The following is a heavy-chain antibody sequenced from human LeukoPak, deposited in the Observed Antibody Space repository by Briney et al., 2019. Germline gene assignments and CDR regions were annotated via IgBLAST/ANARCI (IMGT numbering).Heavy chain of an antibody. Sequence: ASVKVSCKASGYTFTSYGISWVRQAPGQGLEWMGWISAYNGNPNYAQKLQGRVTMTTDTSTSTAYMELRSLRSDDTAVYYCARGPRGITMIVVAPMNWFDPWGQGTLVTVSS. CDR3: ARGPRGITMIVVAPMNWFDP. CDR1: GYTFTSYG. V-gene: IGHV1-18*01. D-gene: IGHD3-22*01. J-gene: IGHJ5*02. CDR2: ISAYNGNP.